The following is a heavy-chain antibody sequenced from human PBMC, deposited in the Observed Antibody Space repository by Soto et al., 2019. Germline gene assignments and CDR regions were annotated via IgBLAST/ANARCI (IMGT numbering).Heavy chain of an antibody. J-gene: IGHJ4*02. CDR1: GYTFTGYQ. CDR3: ARGRTIVSPGN. Sequence: QVQVVQSGAEVKKPGASMKVSCKASGYTFTGYQMHWVRQAPGQGLEWMGWFNPNSGGTNYAQKFQGRVTLTGDTSISTAYLELNRLTSDDTAVYFCARGRTIVSPGNWGQGTLVSVSS. CDR2: FNPNSGGT. D-gene: IGHD2-21*01. V-gene: IGHV1-2*02.